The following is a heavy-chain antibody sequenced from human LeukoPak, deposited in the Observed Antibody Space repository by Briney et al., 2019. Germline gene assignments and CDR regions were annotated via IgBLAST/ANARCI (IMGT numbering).Heavy chain of an antibody. CDR2: IKQDGSEK. V-gene: IGHV3-7*01. CDR3: ARDTRGDTMVRGVTQYYYYYYGMDV. CDR1: GFTFSSYW. D-gene: IGHD3-10*01. Sequence: PGGSLRLSCAASGFTFSSYWMSWVRQAPGKGLEWVANIKQDGSEKYYVDSVKGRFTIFRDNAKNSLYLQMNSLRAEDTAVYYCARDTRGDTMVRGVTQYYYYYYGMDVWGQGTTVTVSS. J-gene: IGHJ6*02.